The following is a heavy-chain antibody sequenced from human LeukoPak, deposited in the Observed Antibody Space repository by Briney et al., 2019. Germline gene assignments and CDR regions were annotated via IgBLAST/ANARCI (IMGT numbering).Heavy chain of an antibody. CDR1: GFSFSNYW. D-gene: IGHD7-27*01. V-gene: IGHV3-74*03. CDR2: INSDGSTT. CDR3: ARIRESLGLGAFDI. J-gene: IGHJ3*02. Sequence: GGSLRLSCAASGFSFSNYWMCWVRQAPGKGLVCVSRINSDGSTTTYADSVKGRFTISRDNPKNTLCLQMNSLRAEDSALYYCARIRESLGLGAFDIWGQGTMVTVSS.